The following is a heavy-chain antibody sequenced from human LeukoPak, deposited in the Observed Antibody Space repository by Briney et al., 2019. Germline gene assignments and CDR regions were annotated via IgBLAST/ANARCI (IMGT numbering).Heavy chain of an antibody. J-gene: IGHJ4*02. Sequence: ASVTVSCKPSVYTFTTYGISWVRQAPGQGLEWMGCSSTYNINTQYAQKFQGRVTLTTDTSTSTAYMELKSLRSDDTAVYDCARERGAPGLGIFDFWGQGTLVTVSS. V-gene: IGHV1-18*01. CDR1: VYTFTTYG. CDR3: ARERGAPGLGIFDF. D-gene: IGHD3-16*01. CDR2: SSTYNINT.